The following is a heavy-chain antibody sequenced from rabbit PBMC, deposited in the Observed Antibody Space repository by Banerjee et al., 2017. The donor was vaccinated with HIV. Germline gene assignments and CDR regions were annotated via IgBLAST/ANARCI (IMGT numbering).Heavy chain of an antibody. D-gene: IGHD2-1*01. V-gene: IGHV1S40*01. CDR2: IYIGSGST. CDR1: GFSFSSSYY. Sequence: QSLEESGGDLVKPGASLTLTCTASGFSFSSSYYMCWVRQAPGKGLEWIGCIYIGSGSTYYASWAKGRFTISKTSSTTVTLQMTSLTAADTATYFCASISYDDYGNFNLWGPGTLVTVS. CDR3: ASISYDDYGNFNL. J-gene: IGHJ4*01.